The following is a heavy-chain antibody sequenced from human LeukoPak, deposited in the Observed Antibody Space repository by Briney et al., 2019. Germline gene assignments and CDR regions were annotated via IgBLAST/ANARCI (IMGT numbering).Heavy chain of an antibody. J-gene: IGHJ4*02. Sequence: PSETLSLTCTVSGGSISSSAYHWGWIRQPPGKGLEWIGSIYYSGSTYSNPSLKSRFTISVDTSKNQFSLKLSSVTAADTAVYYCVNYYDSSDYQQPNHFDYWGQGTLVTVSS. D-gene: IGHD3-22*01. CDR1: GGSISSSAYH. CDR2: IYYSGST. CDR3: VNYYDSSDYQQPNHFDY. V-gene: IGHV4-39*01.